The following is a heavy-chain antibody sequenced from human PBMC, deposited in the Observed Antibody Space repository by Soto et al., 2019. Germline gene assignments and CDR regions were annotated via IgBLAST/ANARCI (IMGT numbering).Heavy chain of an antibody. CDR1: GYTFTSYG. J-gene: IGHJ4*02. CDR3: ARLDPFDFWSGYYPYYFDY. CDR2: ISAYNGNT. D-gene: IGHD3-3*01. Sequence: ASVKVSCKASGYTFTSYGISWVRQAPGQGLEWMGWISAYNGNTNYAQKLQGRVTMTTDTSTRTAYMELRSLRSDDTAVYYCARLDPFDFWSGYYPYYFDYWGQGTLVTVSS. V-gene: IGHV1-18*01.